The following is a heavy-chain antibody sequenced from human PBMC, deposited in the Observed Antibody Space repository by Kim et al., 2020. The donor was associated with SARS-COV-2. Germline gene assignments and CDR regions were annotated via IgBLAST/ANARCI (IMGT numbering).Heavy chain of an antibody. Sequence: ASVKVSCKASGYTFTSYGISWVRQAPGQGLEWMGWISAYNGNTNYAQKLQGRVTMTTDTSTSTAYMELRSLRSDDTAVYYCARIQGYILIGYYPLAGMDVWGQGTTVTVSS. CDR2: ISAYNGNT. J-gene: IGHJ6*02. V-gene: IGHV1-18*01. D-gene: IGHD3-9*01. CDR1: GYTFTSYG. CDR3: ARIQGYILIGYYPLAGMDV.